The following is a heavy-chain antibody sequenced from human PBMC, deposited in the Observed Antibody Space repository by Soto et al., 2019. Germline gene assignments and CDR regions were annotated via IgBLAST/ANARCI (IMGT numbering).Heavy chain of an antibody. CDR2: IFSNDEK. J-gene: IGHJ5*02. CDR3: TWIEKGSATYT. D-gene: IGHD3-10*01. Sequence: QVTLKESGPVLVKPTETLTLTCTVSGFSLSNTRMGVSGIRQPPGKALEWLAHIFSNDEKSYSTSLKSRLTSSKDTSKSQVVLSMTNMDPVDTATYYCTWIEKGSATYTWGQGTLVTVSS. CDR1: GFSLSNTRMG. V-gene: IGHV2-26*01.